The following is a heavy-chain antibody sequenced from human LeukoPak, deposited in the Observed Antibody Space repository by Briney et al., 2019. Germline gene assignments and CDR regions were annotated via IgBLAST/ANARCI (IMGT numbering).Heavy chain of an antibody. CDR3: AKEGTAGGQLVLRYFDY. J-gene: IGHJ4*02. D-gene: IGHD6-6*01. CDR1: GFTFSSYA. CDR2: ISGSCGST. V-gene: IGHV3-23*01. Sequence: GGSLRLSCAASGFTFSSYAMSWVRQAPGKGLEWVSAISGSCGSTYYADTVKGRFTISRDNSKNTLYLQMNSLRAEDTAVYYCAKEGTAGGQLVLRYFDYWGQGTLVTVSS.